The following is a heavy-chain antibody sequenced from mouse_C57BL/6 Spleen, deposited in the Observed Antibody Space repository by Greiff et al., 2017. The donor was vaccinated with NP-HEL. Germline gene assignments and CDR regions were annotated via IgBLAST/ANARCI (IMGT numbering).Heavy chain of an antibody. CDR1: GFNIKDYY. CDR3: ARMVTTGDAMDY. J-gene: IGHJ4*01. D-gene: IGHD2-2*01. V-gene: IGHV14-2*01. Sequence: EVQLQQSGAELVKPGASVKLSCTASGFNIKDYYMHWVKQRTEQGLEWIGRIDPEDGETKYALKFQGKATITADTSSNTAYLQLSSLTSEDTAVYYCARMVTTGDAMDYWGQGTSVTVSS. CDR2: IDPEDGET.